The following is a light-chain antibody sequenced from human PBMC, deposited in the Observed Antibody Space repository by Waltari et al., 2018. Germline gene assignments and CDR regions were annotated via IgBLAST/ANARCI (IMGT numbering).Light chain of an antibody. Sequence: QSVLTQPRSMSGSPGQSVTIPCSDVGSYNSISWYQHLPGEAPKVIIYDVFKRPSGVPDRFSGSKSGNTASLIVSGLQADDEAVYYCCSLTNKSPFVLFGGGTNLTVL. V-gene: IGLV2-11*01. CDR3: CSLTNKSPFVL. CDR1: DVGSYNS. CDR2: DVF. J-gene: IGLJ2*01.